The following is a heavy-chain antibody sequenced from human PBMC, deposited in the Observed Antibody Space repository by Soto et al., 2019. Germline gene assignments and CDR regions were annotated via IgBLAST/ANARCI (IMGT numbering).Heavy chain of an antibody. J-gene: IGHJ5*02. CDR2: IKDDGGDE. V-gene: IGHV3-7*05. CDR3: AGGCGWISDT. Sequence: EVQLVESGGGLVQPGGSLRLSCAASGFTFSPYWMSWVRQAPGKGLEWVAIIKDDGGDEHYLEAVRGRFTISRDNAKKSLYLAMDSLRDEDTAVYYCAGGCGWISDTWGQGTLVTVSS. D-gene: IGHD6-19*01. CDR1: GFTFSPYW.